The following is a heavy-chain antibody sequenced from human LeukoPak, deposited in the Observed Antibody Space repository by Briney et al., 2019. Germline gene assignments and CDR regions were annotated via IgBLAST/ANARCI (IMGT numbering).Heavy chain of an antibody. D-gene: IGHD6-19*01. CDR2: ISSSSSTI. Sequence: GGPLRLSCAASGFTFSSYSMNWVRQAPGKGLEWVSYISSSSSTIYYADSVKGRFTISRDNAKNSLYLQMNSLRAEDTAVYYCAREDSSGPFDYWGQGTLVTVSS. J-gene: IGHJ4*02. V-gene: IGHV3-48*04. CDR3: AREDSSGPFDY. CDR1: GFTFSSYS.